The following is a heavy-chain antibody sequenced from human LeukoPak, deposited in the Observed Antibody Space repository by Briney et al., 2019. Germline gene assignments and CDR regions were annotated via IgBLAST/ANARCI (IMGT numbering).Heavy chain of an antibody. V-gene: IGHV1-8*01. Sequence: ASVKVSCKASGYTFTSYDINWVRQATGQGLEWMGWMNPNSGNTGYAQKFQGRVTMTRNTSISTAYMELSSLRSEDTAVYYCARGLDGDNWFGPWGQGTLVTVSS. J-gene: IGHJ5*02. D-gene: IGHD4-17*01. CDR1: GYTFTSYD. CDR3: ARGLDGDNWFGP. CDR2: MNPNSGNT.